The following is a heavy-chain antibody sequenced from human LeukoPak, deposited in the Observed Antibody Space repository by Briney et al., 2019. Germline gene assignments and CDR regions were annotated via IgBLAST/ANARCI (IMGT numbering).Heavy chain of an antibody. Sequence: SETLSLTCAVYGGSFSDYYWSWIRQPPGKGLEWIGEINHSGSTNYNPSLKSRVTISVDTSKNQFSLKLSSVTAADTAVYYCARRPYDSSGWYFDLWGRGTLVTVSS. CDR2: INHSGST. CDR3: ARRPYDSSGWYFDL. V-gene: IGHV4-34*01. CDR1: GGSFSDYY. J-gene: IGHJ2*01. D-gene: IGHD3-22*01.